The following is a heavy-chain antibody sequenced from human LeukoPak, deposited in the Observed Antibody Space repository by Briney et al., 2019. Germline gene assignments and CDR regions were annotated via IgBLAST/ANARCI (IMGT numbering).Heavy chain of an antibody. CDR3: AKDSKVGATQYFDY. CDR1: GFTFSNYA. V-gene: IGHV3-23*01. CDR2: ISGSADNT. Sequence: GGSLRLSCAASGFTFSNYAMSWVRQAPGKGLEWVSAISGSADNTHYADSVKGRFTISRDNSKNTLYLQMNSLRAEDTAVYYCAKDSKVGATQYFDYWGQGTLVTVSS. D-gene: IGHD1-26*01. J-gene: IGHJ4*02.